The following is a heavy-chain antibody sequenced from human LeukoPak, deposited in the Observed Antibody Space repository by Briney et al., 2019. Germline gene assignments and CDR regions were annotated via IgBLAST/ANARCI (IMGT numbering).Heavy chain of an antibody. D-gene: IGHD2-15*01. CDR2: INLAGTET. CDR3: ARFGYVAAVDL. Sequence: GGSLKLSCAASGFSLSAYWMTWVRQAPGTGLEWVANINLAGTETYYVDPVKGRFTISRDNAKNLLYLQMNSMRAEDTAVYYCARFGYVAAVDLWGQGTLVTVSS. V-gene: IGHV3-7*01. CDR1: GFSLSAYW. J-gene: IGHJ4*02.